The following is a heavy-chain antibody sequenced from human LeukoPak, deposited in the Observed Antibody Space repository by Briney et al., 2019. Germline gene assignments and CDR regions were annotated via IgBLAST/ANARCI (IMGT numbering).Heavy chain of an antibody. J-gene: IGHJ4*02. CDR3: ARDNIVVVPAALYYFDY. Sequence: PGGSLRLSCAASGFTFSSYWMSWVRQAPGKGLEWVANIKQDGSEKYYVDSVKGRFTIPRDNAKNSLYLQMNSLRAEDTAVYYCARDNIVVVPAALYYFDYWGQGTLVTVSS. CDR1: GFTFSSYW. CDR2: IKQDGSEK. D-gene: IGHD2-2*01. V-gene: IGHV3-7*01.